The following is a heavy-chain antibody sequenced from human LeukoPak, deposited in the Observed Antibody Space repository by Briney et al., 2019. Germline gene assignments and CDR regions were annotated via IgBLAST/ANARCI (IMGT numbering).Heavy chain of an antibody. Sequence: PGGSLRLSCAASGFTFSSYWMSWVRQAPGKGLEWVANIKQDGSEKYYVDPVKGRFTISRDNAKNSLYLQMNSLRAEDTAVYSCAELGITMIGGVWGKGTTVTISS. D-gene: IGHD3-10*02. CDR3: AELGITMIGGV. J-gene: IGHJ6*04. V-gene: IGHV3-7*01. CDR2: IKQDGSEK. CDR1: GFTFSSYW.